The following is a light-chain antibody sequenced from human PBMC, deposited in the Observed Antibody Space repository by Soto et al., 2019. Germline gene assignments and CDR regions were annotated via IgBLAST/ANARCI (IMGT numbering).Light chain of an antibody. CDR1: QSISDT. Sequence: EIMMTQSPATLSVSPGGRATLSCRASQSISDTLAWYQQKPGQSPRLLILGASTRATGFPARFSGSGSGTDFTLTISSLQSEDLAVYYCQQYDNWPWTFGQGTKVDIK. CDR3: QQYDNWPWT. CDR2: GAS. J-gene: IGKJ1*01. V-gene: IGKV3-15*01.